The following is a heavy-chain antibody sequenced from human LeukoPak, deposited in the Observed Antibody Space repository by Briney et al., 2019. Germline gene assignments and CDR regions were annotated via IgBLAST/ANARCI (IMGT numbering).Heavy chain of an antibody. Sequence: SETLSLTCTVSGGSISSYYWSWIRQPPGKGLEWIGEINHSGSTNYNPSLKSRVTISVDTSKNQFSLKLSSVTAADTAVYYCARRGRYGPKFDYWGQGTLVTVSS. CDR1: GGSISSYY. CDR3: ARRGRYGPKFDY. CDR2: INHSGST. J-gene: IGHJ4*02. V-gene: IGHV4-34*01. D-gene: IGHD3-10*01.